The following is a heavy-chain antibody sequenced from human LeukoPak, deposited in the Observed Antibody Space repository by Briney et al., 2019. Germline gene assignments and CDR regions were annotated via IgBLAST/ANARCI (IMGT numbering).Heavy chain of an antibody. CDR3: GKDLHYYVAMDV. Sequence: GGSLRLSCVASGFTFSSYGMSWVRQAPGKELEWVSTITGSGGSTYYADSVKGRFTVSRGNSKNTVYLQMNSLRGEDTALYYCGKDLHYYVAMDVWGQGTTVTVSS. J-gene: IGHJ6*02. D-gene: IGHD3-10*02. CDR1: GFTFSSYG. V-gene: IGHV3-23*01. CDR2: ITGSGGST.